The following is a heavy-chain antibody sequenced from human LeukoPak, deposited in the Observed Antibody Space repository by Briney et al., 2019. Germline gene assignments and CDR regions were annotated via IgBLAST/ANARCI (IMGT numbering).Heavy chain of an antibody. CDR1: GFTFSSYA. J-gene: IGHJ4*02. CDR3: ARDPVVVPAAISRYFDY. CDR2: ISYDGSNK. V-gene: IGHV3-30-3*01. D-gene: IGHD2-2*01. Sequence: GGSLRLSCAASGFTFSSYAMHWVRQAPGKGLEWVAVISYDGSNKYYADSVKGRFTISRDNSKNTLYLQMNSLGAEDTAVYYCARDPVVVPAAISRYFDYWGQGTLVTVSS.